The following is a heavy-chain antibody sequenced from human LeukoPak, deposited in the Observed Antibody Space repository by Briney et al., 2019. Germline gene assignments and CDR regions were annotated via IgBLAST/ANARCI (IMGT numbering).Heavy chain of an antibody. Sequence: GGSLRLSCAASGFTFDDYAMHWVCQGPGKGLEWVSLISGDGGITYYADSVKGRFTISRDNSKNSLYLQMNSLRTEETALYYCAKDIGGYSFAAEYWGQGTLVTVPS. J-gene: IGHJ4*02. CDR3: AKDIGGYSFAAEY. D-gene: IGHD5-18*01. CDR2: ISGDGGIT. V-gene: IGHV3-43*02. CDR1: GFTFDDYA.